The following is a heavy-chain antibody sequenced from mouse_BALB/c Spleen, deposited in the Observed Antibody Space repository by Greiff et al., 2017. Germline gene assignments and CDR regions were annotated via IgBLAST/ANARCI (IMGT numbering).Heavy chain of an antibody. D-gene: IGHD2-4*01. CDR3: ARVIYDYAAGYAMDY. Sequence: VQLQQSGPELVKPGASVKISCKASGYSFTGYFMNWVMQSHGKSLEWIGRINPYNGDTFYNQKFKGKATLTVDKSSSTAHMELRSLASEDSAVYYCARVIYDYAAGYAMDYWGQGTSVTVSS. V-gene: IGHV1-20*02. CDR1: GYSFTGYF. CDR2: INPYNGDT. J-gene: IGHJ4*01.